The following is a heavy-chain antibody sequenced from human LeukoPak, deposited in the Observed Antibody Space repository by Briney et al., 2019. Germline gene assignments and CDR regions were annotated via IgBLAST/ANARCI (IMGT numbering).Heavy chain of an antibody. Sequence: ASVKVSCKASGYTFTSYYMHWVRQAPGQGLEWMGITSPSGGRTSYAQKFQGRVTMTRDTSTSTVYMELSSLRSEDTAVYYCARDGGWGYCTNGVCFSDAFDIWGQGTMVTVSS. CDR2: TSPSGGRT. CDR3: ARDGGWGYCTNGVCFSDAFDI. D-gene: IGHD2-8*01. CDR1: GYTFTSYY. V-gene: IGHV1-46*01. J-gene: IGHJ3*02.